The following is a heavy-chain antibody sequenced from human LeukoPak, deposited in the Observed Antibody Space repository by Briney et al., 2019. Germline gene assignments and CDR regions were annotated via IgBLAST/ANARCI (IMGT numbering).Heavy chain of an antibody. CDR1: GYTFTSYD. D-gene: IGHD4-17*01. V-gene: IGHV1-8*01. CDR2: MNPNSGNT. J-gene: IGHJ6*02. CDR3: ASRSTVNTYAMDV. Sequence: ASVKVSCKASGYTFTSYDINWVRQATGQGLEWMGWMNPNSGNTGYAQKFQGRVTITRDTSASTAYMELSSLRSEDTAVYYCASRSTVNTYAMDVWGQGTTVTVSS.